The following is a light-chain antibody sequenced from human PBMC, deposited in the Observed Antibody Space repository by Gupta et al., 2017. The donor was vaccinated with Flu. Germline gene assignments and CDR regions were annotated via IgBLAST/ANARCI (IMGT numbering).Light chain of an antibody. CDR2: DDV. CDR3: YVSDRSSDHGV. CDR1: NIGMKS. V-gene: IGLV3-21*02. Sequence: GLNIGMKSLHWYHHQPCRAPLLVVYDDVHRPSGSPERFSCSTTGNTAALTISRREAGDEADYYCYVSDRSSDHGVFGGGTKLTVL. J-gene: IGLJ3*02.